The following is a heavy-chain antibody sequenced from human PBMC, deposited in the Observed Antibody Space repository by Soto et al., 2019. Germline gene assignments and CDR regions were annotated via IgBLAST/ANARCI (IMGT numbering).Heavy chain of an antibody. Sequence: GGSLRLSCAASGFIFNHYAMSWVRQAPGKGLEWVSGIGGGGDDTNYADSVKGRFTISRDNFKSTLYLQMNRLRAEDTAVYYCAKKAGYSGYDPFDYWGQGTLVTVSS. CDR2: IGGGGDDT. CDR1: GFIFNHYA. J-gene: IGHJ4*02. D-gene: IGHD5-12*01. V-gene: IGHV3-23*01. CDR3: AKKAGYSGYDPFDY.